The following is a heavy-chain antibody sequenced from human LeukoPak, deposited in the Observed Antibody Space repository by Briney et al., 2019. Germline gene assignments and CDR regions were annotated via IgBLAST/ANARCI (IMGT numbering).Heavy chain of an antibody. CDR2: IYSGGST. J-gene: IGHJ4*02. V-gene: IGHV3-53*05. CDR1: GFTVSSNY. Sequence: PGGSPRLSCAASGFTVSSNYMSWVRQAPGKGLEWVSVIYSGGSTYYADSVKGRFTISRDKSKNTLYLQMNSLRAEDTAVYYCARRRSTSYYFDHWGQGTLVTVSS. CDR3: ARRRSTSYYFDH.